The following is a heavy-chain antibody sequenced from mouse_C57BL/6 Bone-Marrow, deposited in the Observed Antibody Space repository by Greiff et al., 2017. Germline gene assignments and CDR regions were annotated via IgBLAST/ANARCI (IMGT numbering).Heavy chain of an antibody. J-gene: IGHJ4*01. CDR3: ARWGYAMDY. V-gene: IGHV1-9*01. CDR1: GYTFTGYW. CDR2: ILPGSGST. Sequence: VQLQESGAELMKPGASVKLSCKATGYTFTGYWIEWVKQRPGHGLEWIGEILPGSGSTNYTEKFTGKATFTADTSSNTAYMQLSSLTTEDSAIYYCARWGYAMDYWGQGTSGTVSS.